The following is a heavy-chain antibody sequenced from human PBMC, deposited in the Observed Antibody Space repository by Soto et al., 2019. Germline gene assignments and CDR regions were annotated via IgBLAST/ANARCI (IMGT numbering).Heavy chain of an antibody. CDR2: IRPDTGNT. D-gene: IGHD6-25*01. CDR3: ARGSVASAAEPSGMDV. CDR1: GYTFTGYY. V-gene: IGHV1-2*02. J-gene: IGHJ6*02. Sequence: ASVKVSCKASGYTFTGYYIHWVRQAPGQGFEWMGWIRPDTGNTDFAREFQGKFTMTGDTSISTAYLELYSLTSDDTAVYYCARGSVASAAEPSGMDVWGQGTTVTVPS.